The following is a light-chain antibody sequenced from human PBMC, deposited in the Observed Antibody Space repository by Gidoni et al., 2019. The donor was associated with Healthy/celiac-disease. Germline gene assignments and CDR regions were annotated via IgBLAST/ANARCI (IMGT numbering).Light chain of an antibody. CDR1: SSDVGGYNY. V-gene: IGLV2-14*03. CDR3: SSYTSSSTRDV. J-gene: IGLJ1*01. CDR2: DVS. Sequence: QSALTQPASVSGSPGQSIPISCTGTSSDVGGYNYVSWYQQHPGKAPKLMIYDVSNRPSGVSNRFSGSKSGNTASLTISGLQAEDEADYYCSSYTSSSTRDVFGTGTKVTVL.